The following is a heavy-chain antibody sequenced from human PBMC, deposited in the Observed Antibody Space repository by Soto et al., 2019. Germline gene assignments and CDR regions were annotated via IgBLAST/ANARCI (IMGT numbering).Heavy chain of an antibody. CDR3: ARANRPDDGYNSYAFDI. CDR2: IIPIFGTA. V-gene: IGHV1-69*06. D-gene: IGHD5-12*01. J-gene: IGHJ3*02. CDR1: GGTFSSYA. Sequence: SVKVSCKASGGTFSSYAISWVRQAPGQGLEWMGGIIPIFGTANYAQKFQGRVTITADKSTSTAYMELSSLRSEDTAVYYCARANRPDDGYNSYAFDIWGQGTMVTVSS.